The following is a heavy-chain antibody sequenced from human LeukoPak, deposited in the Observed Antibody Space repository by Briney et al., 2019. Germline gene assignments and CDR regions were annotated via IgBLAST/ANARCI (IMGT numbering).Heavy chain of an antibody. J-gene: IGHJ3*02. CDR1: GGSISSGSISSSNYY. D-gene: IGHD6-25*01. CDR3: ASEAAKNAFDI. Sequence: SQTLSLTCTVSGGSISSGSISSSNYYWSWIRQPAGKGPEWIGRIYISGSTKYNLSLKSRVTMSIDTSKNQFSLKLNSVTAADTAVYYCASEAAKNAFDIWGQGTMVTVSS. CDR2: IYISGST. V-gene: IGHV4-61*02.